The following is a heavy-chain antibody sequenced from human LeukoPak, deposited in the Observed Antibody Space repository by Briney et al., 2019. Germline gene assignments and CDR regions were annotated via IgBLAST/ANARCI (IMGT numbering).Heavy chain of an antibody. V-gene: IGHV6-1*01. Sequence: SQTLSLTCAISGDSVSSINGAWNWIRQSPSRGLEWLGRTYYRSKWYDEYAESMRGRITISPDTSMNQYSLHVLSVTPEDTAVYYCAGDLGNTGWYTFDYWGQGILVTVSS. J-gene: IGHJ4*02. CDR1: GDSVSSINGA. CDR2: TYYRSKWYD. D-gene: IGHD6-19*01. CDR3: AGDLGNTGWYTFDY.